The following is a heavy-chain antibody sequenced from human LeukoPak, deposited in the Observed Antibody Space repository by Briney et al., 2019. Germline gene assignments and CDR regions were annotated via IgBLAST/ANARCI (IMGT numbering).Heavy chain of an antibody. D-gene: IGHD3-3*01. CDR3: AKGGDYDFWSGPWPGNYFDY. CDR1: GFTFISYH. J-gene: IGHJ4*02. CDR2: VTSNADRQ. Sequence: GGSLRLSCAASGFTFISYHMHWVRQAPGKGLEWVAIVTSNADRQYYADSVKGRFTISRDNSKNTLYLQMNSLRAEDTAVYYCAKGGDYDFWSGPWPGNYFDYWGQGTLVTVSS. V-gene: IGHV3-30-3*01.